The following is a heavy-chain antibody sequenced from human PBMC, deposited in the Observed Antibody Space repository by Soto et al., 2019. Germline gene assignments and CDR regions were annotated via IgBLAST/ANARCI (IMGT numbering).Heavy chain of an antibody. CDR3: ARAPCSSTSCEFDY. CDR1: GYTFTSYD. V-gene: IGHV1-8*01. Sequence: ASVKVSGKASGYTFTSYDISCVLQSPGQGLEWMGWMNPNSGNTGYAQKFQGRVTMTRNTSISTAYMELSSLRSEDTAVYYCARAPCSSTSCEFDYWGQGTLVTVPQ. D-gene: IGHD2-2*01. CDR2: MNPNSGNT. J-gene: IGHJ4*02.